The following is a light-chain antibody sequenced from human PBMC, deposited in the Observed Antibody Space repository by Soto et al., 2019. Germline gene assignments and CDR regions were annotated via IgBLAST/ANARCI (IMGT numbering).Light chain of an antibody. CDR2: GTS. CDR1: QSFSSN. Sequence: ELVMTQSPATLSVSPGERATLSCRASQSFSSNVAWYQQKPGQAPRLLIYGTSNRATGIPDRFSGSGSGTDFTLTISRLEPEDFAVYYCQQYGSSPYTFGQGTKVDI. V-gene: IGKV3-20*01. J-gene: IGKJ2*01. CDR3: QQYGSSPYT.